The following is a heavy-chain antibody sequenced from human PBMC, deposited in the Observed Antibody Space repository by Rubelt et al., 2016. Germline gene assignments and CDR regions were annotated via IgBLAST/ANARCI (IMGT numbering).Heavy chain of an antibody. D-gene: IGHD5-12*01. J-gene: IGHJ4*02. CDR1: GFTFRNYW. V-gene: IGHV3-74*02. CDR3: ARSSRWSSDSGGFDY. Sequence: ESGGGLVKPGGSLRLSCAASGFTFRNYWMHWVRQAPGKGLLWVSRINSDGSGTDYADSVKGRFTISRDNAKNTLYLQMSSLRAEDMGVYYCARSSRWSSDSGGFDYWGQGTLTTVSS. CDR2: INSDGSGT.